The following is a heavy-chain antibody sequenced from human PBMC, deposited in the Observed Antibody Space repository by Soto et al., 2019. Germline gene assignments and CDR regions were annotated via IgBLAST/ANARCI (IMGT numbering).Heavy chain of an antibody. CDR3: ARAGGTTVTGLWHFDS. CDR1: GFTFNTCS. J-gene: IGHJ4*02. Sequence: QVQLEESGGGVVQPGRSLRLSCEASGFTFNTCSMHWVRQPPGKGLEWLAAIWYDGTQKYYADSVKGRFIISRDNSKKTLYLEMNSLRAEDTAVYYCARAGGTTVTGLWHFDSWGQGTLVTVSS. V-gene: IGHV3-33*01. D-gene: IGHD4-17*01. CDR2: IWYDGTQK.